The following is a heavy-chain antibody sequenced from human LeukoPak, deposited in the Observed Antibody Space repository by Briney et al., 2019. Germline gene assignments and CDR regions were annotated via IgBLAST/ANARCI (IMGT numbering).Heavy chain of an antibody. Sequence: ASVKVSCKASGYTFTSYYMHWVRQAPGQGLEWMGWINPNSGGTNYAQKFQGRVTMTRDTSISIAYMELSRLRSDDTAVYYCARVGYSYGPVHYWGQGTLVTVSS. CDR2: INPNSGGT. J-gene: IGHJ4*02. D-gene: IGHD5-18*01. CDR1: GYTFTSYY. CDR3: ARVGYSYGPVHY. V-gene: IGHV1-2*02.